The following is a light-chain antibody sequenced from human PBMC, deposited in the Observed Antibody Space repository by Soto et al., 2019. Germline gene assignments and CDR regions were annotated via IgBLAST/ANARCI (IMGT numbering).Light chain of an antibody. Sequence: DIVMTQSPLSLPVTPGEPASISCRSSQSLLHSNGYTYLDWYLQKPGQSPQLLIYLGSNRASGVPDRFSGSGSGTDFTLKINRVEAADVGVYYCMQALQTPRTFGQGTKVEIK. V-gene: IGKV2-28*01. J-gene: IGKJ1*01. CDR2: LGS. CDR3: MQALQTPRT. CDR1: QSLLHSNGYTY.